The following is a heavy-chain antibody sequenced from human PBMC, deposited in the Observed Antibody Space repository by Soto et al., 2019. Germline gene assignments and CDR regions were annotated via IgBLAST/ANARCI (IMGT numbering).Heavy chain of an antibody. CDR2: IYYSGST. D-gene: IGHD4-17*01. CDR1: GGSISSSSYY. V-gene: IGHV4-39*01. Sequence: QLQLQESGPGLVKPSETLSLTCTVSGGSISSSSYYWGWIRQPPGKGLEWIGSIYYSGSTYYNPSLKSRVTISVDTSKNQFSLKLSSVTAADTAVYYCARQGTVTTFDYFDYWGQGTLVTVSS. J-gene: IGHJ4*02. CDR3: ARQGTVTTFDYFDY.